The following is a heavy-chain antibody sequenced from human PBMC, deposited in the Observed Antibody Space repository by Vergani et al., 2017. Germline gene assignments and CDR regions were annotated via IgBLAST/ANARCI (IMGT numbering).Heavy chain of an antibody. V-gene: IGHV2-70*04. CDR2: IDWNDQT. CDR1: GVSLNTYGMH. J-gene: IGHJ4*02. D-gene: IGHD3-22*01. Sequence: QVTLKKSGPALVKPTQTLTLTCTFSGVSLNTYGMHVTWIRQPPGKALEWLARIDWNDQTYYTTSLRTRITISKHTPKKQVALTMNNMDPVDTATCYCTRTLSDSRGYFIDYWGKGTLVTVSS. CDR3: TRTLSDSRGYFIDY.